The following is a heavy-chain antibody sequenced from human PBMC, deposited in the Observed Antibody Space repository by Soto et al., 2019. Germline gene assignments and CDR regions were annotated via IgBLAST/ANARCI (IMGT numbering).Heavy chain of an antibody. CDR1: GGSISSGGYS. D-gene: IGHD2-15*01. J-gene: IGHJ4*02. Sequence: QLQLQESGSGLVKPSQTLSLTCAVSGGSISSGGYSWSWIRQPPGKGLEWIGYIYHSGSTYYNPSLKSRVIISVDRSKNQFSLKLSSVTAADTAVYYCARDRGCSGGSCEYYFDYWGQGTLVTVSS. CDR3: ARDRGCSGGSCEYYFDY. V-gene: IGHV4-30-2*01. CDR2: IYHSGST.